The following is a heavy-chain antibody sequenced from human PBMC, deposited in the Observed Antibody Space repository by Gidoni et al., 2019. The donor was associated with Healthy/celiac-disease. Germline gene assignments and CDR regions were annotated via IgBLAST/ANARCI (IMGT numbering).Heavy chain of an antibody. CDR2: ISTSGRT. J-gene: IGHJ4*02. V-gene: IGHV4-4*07. CDR1: GCPLSSYY. D-gene: IGHD3-22*01. CDR3: ARVGPYYDSSGYPTYYFDY. Sequence: QVQLQESAPGLVKPSDPLSLTCTASGCPLSSYYWTWIRQPAGKGLEWFGRISTSGRTNYNPALKSRVTMSVDTSKNQFSLKLSSVTAADTAVDYCARVGPYYDSSGYPTYYFDYWGQGTLVTVSS.